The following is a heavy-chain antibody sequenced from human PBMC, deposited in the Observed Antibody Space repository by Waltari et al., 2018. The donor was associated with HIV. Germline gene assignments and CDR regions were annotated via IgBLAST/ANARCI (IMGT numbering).Heavy chain of an antibody. CDR3: AKDGLRTTSYFDD. D-gene: IGHD4-17*01. J-gene: IGHJ4*02. CDR2: ISDDGSNK. V-gene: IGHV3-30*18. CDR1: KFTFRNYG. Sequence: QVQLVESGGGVVQPGRSLRVSCAASKFTFRNYGMHWVRQAPGKGLEWGAVISDDGSNKYYADSVKGRFTISRDNSKNTLCLQMNSLRLEDTAVYYCAKDGLRTTSYFDDWGQGTLVTVSS.